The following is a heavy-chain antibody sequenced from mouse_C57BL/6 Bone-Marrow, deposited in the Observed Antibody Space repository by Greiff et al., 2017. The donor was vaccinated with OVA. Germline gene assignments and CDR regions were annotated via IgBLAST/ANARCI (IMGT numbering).Heavy chain of an antibody. V-gene: IGHV1-81*01. CDR2: IYPRSGNT. J-gene: IGHJ3*01. Sequence: QVQLQQSGAELVRPGASVKLSCKASGYTFTSYGISWVKQRTGQGLEWIGEIYPRSGNTYYNEKFKGKATLTADKSSSTAYMELRSLTSEDAAVYFCASPDPWFAYWGQGTLVTVSA. CDR1: GYTFTSYG. CDR3: ASPDPWFAY.